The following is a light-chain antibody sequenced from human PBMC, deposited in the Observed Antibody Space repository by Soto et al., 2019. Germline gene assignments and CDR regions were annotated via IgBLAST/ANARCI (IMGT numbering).Light chain of an antibody. V-gene: IGLV2-11*01. J-gene: IGLJ1*01. CDR1: SSDVGVYSS. Sequence: QSVLTQPRSVSGSPGQSVTISCTGTSSDVGVYSSVSWYQQHPGKAPKLMIYDVSKRPSGVPDRFSGSKSGNTASLAISGLQVEDEDDNYCSSYAGSYTYVFGTGTKVTV. CDR3: SSYAGSYTYV. CDR2: DVS.